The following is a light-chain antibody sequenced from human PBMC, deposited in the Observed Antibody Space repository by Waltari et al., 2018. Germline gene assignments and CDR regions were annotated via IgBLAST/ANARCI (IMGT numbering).Light chain of an antibody. J-gene: IGLJ2*01. Sequence: QLVLTQSPSASASLGDSVKLTCTLSSGHSSYSSYSIAWHQQQPGKGPRFLMKLKSDGSHKRGDVIPDRFSGSSSGAERYLTISSLQSADEADYYCQTWGAGFQIFGGGTKLAVL. V-gene: IGLV4-69*01. CDR3: QTWGAGFQI. CDR2: LKSDGSH. CDR1: SGHSSYSSYS.